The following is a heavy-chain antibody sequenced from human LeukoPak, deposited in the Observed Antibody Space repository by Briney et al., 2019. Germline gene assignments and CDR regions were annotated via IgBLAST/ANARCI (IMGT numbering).Heavy chain of an antibody. CDR3: ARGGYFGYYYYMDV. D-gene: IGHD3-9*01. J-gene: IGHJ6*03. V-gene: IGHV3-30*02. CDR1: GFTFSSYW. Sequence: GGSLRLSCAASGFTFSSYWMSWVRQAPGKGLEWVAFIRYDGSNKYYADSVKGRFTISRDNSKNTLYLQMNSLRAGDTAVYYCARGGYFGYYYYMDVWGKGTTVTVSS. CDR2: IRYDGSNK.